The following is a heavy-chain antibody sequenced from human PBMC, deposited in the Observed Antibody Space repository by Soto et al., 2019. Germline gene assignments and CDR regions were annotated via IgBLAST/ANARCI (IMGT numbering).Heavy chain of an antibody. Sequence: GGSLRLSCAASGFTFSSYAMSWVRQAPGKGLEWVSAISGSGGSTYYADSVKGRFTISRDNSKNTLYLQMNSLRAEDTAVYYCAKVPLLRYFDWLLFTRFDYWGQGTLVTVSS. CDR2: ISGSGGST. V-gene: IGHV3-23*01. CDR1: GFTFSSYA. J-gene: IGHJ4*02. D-gene: IGHD3-9*01. CDR3: AKVPLLRYFDWLLFTRFDY.